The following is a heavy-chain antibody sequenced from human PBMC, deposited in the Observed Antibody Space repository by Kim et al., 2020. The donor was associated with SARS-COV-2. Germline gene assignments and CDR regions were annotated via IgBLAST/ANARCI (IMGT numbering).Heavy chain of an antibody. J-gene: IGHJ4*02. CDR1: GLTFSSYW. Sequence: GGSLRLSCAASGLTFSSYWVSWVRQAPGKGLEWVANIKQDGSQKYYVDSVKGRFTISRDNAKNSLYLQMNSLRAEDTAVYYCASEKDPDHYWGQGTLVTVST. V-gene: IGHV3-7*01. CDR2: IKQDGSQK. CDR3: ASEKDPDHY.